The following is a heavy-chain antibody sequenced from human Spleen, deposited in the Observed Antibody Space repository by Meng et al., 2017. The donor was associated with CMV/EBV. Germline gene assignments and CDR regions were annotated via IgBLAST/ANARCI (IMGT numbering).Heavy chain of an antibody. J-gene: IGHJ6*02. CDR3: ARLIPAAMYYYGMDV. V-gene: IGHV3-48*04. Sequence: GGSLRLSCAASGFTFSSYSMNWVRQAPGKGLEWVSYINGGGRTIYYADSVKGRFTISRDNAKNSLYLQMNSLRAEDTAVYYCARLIPAAMYYYGMDVWGQGTTVTVSS. D-gene: IGHD2-2*01. CDR2: INGGGRTI. CDR1: GFTFSSYS.